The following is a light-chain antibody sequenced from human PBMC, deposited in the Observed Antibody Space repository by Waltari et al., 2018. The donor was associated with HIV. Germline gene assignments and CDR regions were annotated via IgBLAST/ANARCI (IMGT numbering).Light chain of an antibody. CDR1: QNIKYY. V-gene: IGKV1-39*01. CDR2: DTN. CDR3: QQSYGTPPT. J-gene: IGKJ1*01. Sequence: DIQMTQSPSSLSASVGDRVTITCRASQNIKYYLNWYQQKPGKAPKLVISDTNTLQSGVPSRFSGSGSGTDFTLSISSLQPEDFATYYCQQSYGTPPTFGQGTKV.